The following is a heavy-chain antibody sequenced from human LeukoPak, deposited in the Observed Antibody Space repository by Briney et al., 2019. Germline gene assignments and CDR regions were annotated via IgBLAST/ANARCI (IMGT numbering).Heavy chain of an antibody. CDR2: IYYSGST. Sequence: PSETLSLTCTVSGGSISSSSYYWAWIRQPPGKGLEWIGSIYYSGSTYYNPSLKSRVTISVDTSKNQFSLKLSSVTAADTAVYYCARVDSYAVDYWGQGTLVTVSS. CDR1: GGSISSSSYY. D-gene: IGHD5-18*01. CDR3: ARVDSYAVDY. J-gene: IGHJ4*02. V-gene: IGHV4-39*07.